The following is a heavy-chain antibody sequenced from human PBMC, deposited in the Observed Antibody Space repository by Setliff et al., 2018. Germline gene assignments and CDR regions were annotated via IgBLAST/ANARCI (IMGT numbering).Heavy chain of an antibody. CDR2: IYTSGTT. J-gene: IGHJ4*02. CDR3: ARRDGSIIYREFFDY. CDR1: GASIRSGSHY. D-gene: IGHD3-10*01. V-gene: IGHV4-61*09. Sequence: SETLSLTCTVSGASIRSGSHYWSWIRQSAERGLEWIGHIYTSGTTDYSPSFKSRVSISADTSKNLVSLKLHSVTAADTAVYYCARRDGSIIYREFFDYWGQGALVTVSS.